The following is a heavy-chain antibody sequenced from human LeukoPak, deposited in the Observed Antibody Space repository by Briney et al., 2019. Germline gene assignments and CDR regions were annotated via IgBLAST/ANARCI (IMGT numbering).Heavy chain of an antibody. J-gene: IGHJ4*02. Sequence: SETLSLTCTVSGGSISSGDYYWSWIRQPPGKGLEWIGYIYYSGSTYYNPSLKSRVTISVDTSKNQFSLKLSSVTVADTAVYYCAREYRLPPSDYIVVVPAAMADYWGQGTLVTVSS. V-gene: IGHV4-30-4*08. CDR1: GGSISSGDYY. CDR2: IYYSGST. CDR3: AREYRLPPSDYIVVVPAAMADY. D-gene: IGHD2-2*01.